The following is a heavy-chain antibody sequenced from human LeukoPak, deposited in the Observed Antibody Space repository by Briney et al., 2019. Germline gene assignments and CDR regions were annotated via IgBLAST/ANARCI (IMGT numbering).Heavy chain of an antibody. Sequence: PSETLSLTCTVSGGSISSSDYYWGWIRQPPGKGLQWIGSINYSGSTYYNPSLKSRVTISVDTSRNQFSLKLSSVTAADTAVYYCARHSRSVDYGSGSYTWDYWGQGTLVTVSS. D-gene: IGHD3-10*01. CDR1: GGSISSSDYY. CDR2: INYSGST. CDR3: ARHSRSVDYGSGSYTWDY. V-gene: IGHV4-39*01. J-gene: IGHJ4*02.